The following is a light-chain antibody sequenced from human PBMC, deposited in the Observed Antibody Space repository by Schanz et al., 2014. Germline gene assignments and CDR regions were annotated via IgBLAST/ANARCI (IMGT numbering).Light chain of an antibody. V-gene: IGLV2-11*01. CDR1: SNDIGDYNY. Sequence: QSALTQPRSVSGSPGQSVAISCTGTSNDIGDYNYVSWYQQHPGKAPKVMIYEGSKRPSGVSNRFSGSGSGNTASLTISGLQAEDEADYYCCSYAGRPWVFGGGTKLTVL. J-gene: IGLJ3*02. CDR3: CSYAGRPWV. CDR2: EGS.